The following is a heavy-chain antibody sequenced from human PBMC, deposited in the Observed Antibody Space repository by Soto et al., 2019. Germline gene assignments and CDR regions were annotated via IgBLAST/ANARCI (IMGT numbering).Heavy chain of an antibody. CDR3: ARNNYGSGSYYHPHNWFDP. J-gene: IGHJ5*02. CDR1: GFTFDDYG. D-gene: IGHD3-10*01. V-gene: IGHV3-20*04. CDR2: INWNGGST. Sequence: GGSLRLSCAASGFTFDDYGMSRVRQAPGKGLEWVSGINWNGGSTGYADSVKGRFTISRDNAKNSLYLQMNSLRAEDTALYYCARNNYGSGSYYHPHNWFDPWGQGTLVTVSS.